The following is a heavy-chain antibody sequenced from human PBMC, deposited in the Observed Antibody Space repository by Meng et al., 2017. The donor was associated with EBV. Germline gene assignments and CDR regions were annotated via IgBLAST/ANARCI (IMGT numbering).Heavy chain of an antibody. D-gene: IGHD3-3*01. CDR2: INHSGST. V-gene: IGHV4-34*01. CDR1: XGSFSGYY. CDR3: ARVSFYDYWSGYSFNWFDP. Sequence: QVQLQQWGAGLLKPLXXLSRTCAVYXGSFSGYYWSWIRQPPGKGLEWIGEINHSGSTNYNPSLKSRVTISVDTSKNQFYLKLISVTAADTAVYFCARVSFYDYWSGYSFNWFDPWGQGTLVTVSS. J-gene: IGHJ5*02.